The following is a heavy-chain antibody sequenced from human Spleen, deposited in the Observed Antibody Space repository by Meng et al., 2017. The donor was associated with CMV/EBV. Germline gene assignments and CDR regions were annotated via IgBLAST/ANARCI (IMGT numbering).Heavy chain of an antibody. Sequence: GESLKISCVASRFTFNNYGMYWVRQAPGKGLEWVAFIRYDGNNKYYSDSVKGRFTISRENAKNSLYLQMNSLRAGDTAVYYCARASKDFLSGHWNYGMDVWGQGTTVTVSS. CDR3: ARASKDFLSGHWNYGMDV. J-gene: IGHJ6*02. V-gene: IGHV3-30*02. CDR2: IRYDGNNK. D-gene: IGHD3-3*01. CDR1: RFTFNNYG.